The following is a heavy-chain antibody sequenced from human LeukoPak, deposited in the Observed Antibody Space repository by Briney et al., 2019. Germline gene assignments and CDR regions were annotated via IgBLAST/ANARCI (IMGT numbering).Heavy chain of an antibody. CDR1: GRSFSGYY. CDR2: INHSGST. Sequence: SETLSLTCAVYGRSFSGYYWSWIRQPPGKGLEWTGEINHSGSTNYNPSLKSRVTISVDTSKNQFSLKLSSVTAAATAVYYCAREGYSGYTGYWGQGTLVTVSS. CDR3: AREGYSGYTGY. D-gene: IGHD5-12*01. V-gene: IGHV4-34*01. J-gene: IGHJ4*02.